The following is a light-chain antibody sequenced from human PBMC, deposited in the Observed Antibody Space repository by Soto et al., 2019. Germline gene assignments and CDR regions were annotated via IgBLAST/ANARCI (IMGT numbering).Light chain of an antibody. CDR2: DAS. Sequence: EIVMTQSLSTLSVSPGERATLSCRASQSVSSYLAWYQQKPGQAPRLLIYDASNRATGIPARFSGSGSGTDFTLTISSLEPEDFAVYYCQQRSNWPPWTFGQGTMVDI. V-gene: IGKV3-11*01. CDR3: QQRSNWPPWT. CDR1: QSVSSY. J-gene: IGKJ1*01.